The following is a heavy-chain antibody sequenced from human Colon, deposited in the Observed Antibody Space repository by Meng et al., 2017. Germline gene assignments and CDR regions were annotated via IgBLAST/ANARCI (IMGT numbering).Heavy chain of an antibody. D-gene: IGHD4-23*01. CDR3: ARHGGYYQDY. CDR1: GGSITTNSY. CDR2: IDHRGDP. J-gene: IGHJ4*02. V-gene: IGHV4-4*02. Sequence: QVTLVESGPGLVKPSGTLSLTCAVSGGSITTNSYWSWVRQSPEKGLEWIGQIDHRGDPYYNPSLKSRVTMSVDRSKSQVSLQLTSVTAADTAVYYCARHGGYYQDYWGQGTLVTVSS.